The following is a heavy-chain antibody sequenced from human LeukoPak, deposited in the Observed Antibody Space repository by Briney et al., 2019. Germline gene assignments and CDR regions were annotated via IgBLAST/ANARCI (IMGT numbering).Heavy chain of an antibody. V-gene: IGHV1-69*04. CDR2: IIPILGIA. Sequence: SVKVSCKASGGTFSSYAISWVRQAPGQGLEWMGRIIPILGIANYAQKFQGRVTITADKSTSTAYMELRSLRSDDTAVYYCAREYSSSWYSFDYWGQGSLVTVSS. D-gene: IGHD6-13*01. J-gene: IGHJ4*02. CDR3: AREYSSSWYSFDY. CDR1: GGTFSSYA.